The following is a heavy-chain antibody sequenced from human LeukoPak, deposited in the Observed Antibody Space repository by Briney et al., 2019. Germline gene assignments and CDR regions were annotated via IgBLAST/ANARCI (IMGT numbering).Heavy chain of an antibody. CDR1: GYTFTGYY. D-gene: IGHD2-2*01. CDR3: AYQPSYYYYYMDV. J-gene: IGHJ6*03. V-gene: IGHV1-2*02. Sequence: GASVKVSCKASGYTFTGYYMHWVRQAPGQGLEWMGWINPNSGGTNYAQKFQGRVTMTRDTSISTAYMELSRLRSDDTAVYYCAYQPSYYYYYMDVWGKRTTVTVSS. CDR2: INPNSGGT.